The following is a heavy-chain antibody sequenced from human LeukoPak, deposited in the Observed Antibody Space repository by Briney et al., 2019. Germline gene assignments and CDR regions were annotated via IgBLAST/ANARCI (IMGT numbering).Heavy chain of an antibody. D-gene: IGHD3-10*01. J-gene: IGHJ3*01. V-gene: IGHV3-7*01. CDR1: GFTFSNYW. CDR2: IKQDGSEK. Sequence: GGSLRLSCGASGFTFSNYWMSWVRQAPGKGLEWVANIKQDGSEKYYVDSVKGRFTISRDNAKNSLYLQMNSLRAEDTAVYYCARDQEPWFVDKGAFAPAGLFDFWGQGTMVTVSS. CDR3: ARDQEPWFVDKGAFAPAGLFDF.